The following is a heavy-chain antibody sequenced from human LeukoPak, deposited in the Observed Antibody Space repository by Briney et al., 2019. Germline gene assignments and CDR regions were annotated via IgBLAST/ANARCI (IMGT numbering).Heavy chain of an antibody. CDR2: ISCSSSTI. J-gene: IGHJ4*02. Sequence: GGSLRLSCAASGFTFSSYSMNWVRQAPGKGLEWVSYISCSSSTIYYADSVKGRFTISRDNAKNSLYLQMNSLRAEDTAVYYCAREGGYYDSSEISYWGQGTLVTVSS. CDR3: AREGGYYDSSEISY. V-gene: IGHV3-48*04. D-gene: IGHD3-22*01. CDR1: GFTFSSYS.